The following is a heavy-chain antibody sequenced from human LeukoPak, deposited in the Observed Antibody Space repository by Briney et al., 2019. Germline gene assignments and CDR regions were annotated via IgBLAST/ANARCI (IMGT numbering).Heavy chain of an antibody. J-gene: IGHJ4*02. D-gene: IGHD6-19*01. CDR1: GGSISSYY. CDR2: INHSGST. V-gene: IGHV4-34*01. CDR3: ARGLRKWLVTYYFDY. Sequence: SETLSLTCTVSGGSISSYYWSWIRQPPGKGLEWIGEINHSGSTNYNPSLKSRVTISVDTSKNQFSLKLSSVTAADTAVYYCARGLRKWLVTYYFDYWGQGTLVTVSS.